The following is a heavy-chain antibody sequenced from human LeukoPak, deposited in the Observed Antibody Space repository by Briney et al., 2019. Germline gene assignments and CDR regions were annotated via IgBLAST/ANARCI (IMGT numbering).Heavy chain of an antibody. D-gene: IGHD5-24*01. J-gene: IGHJ5*02. CDR1: GGTFGSYV. V-gene: IGHV1-69*01. CDR2: IIHMFGTA. CDR3: ARTPLGDGYKGWFDP. Sequence: GASVKVSCKTSGGTFGSYVISWVRQAPGQGLEWMGAIIHMFGTAKYAQKFQGRVTITADDSTSAAYMELSSLRSEDTAVYYCARTPLGDGYKGWFDPWGQGTLVTVSS.